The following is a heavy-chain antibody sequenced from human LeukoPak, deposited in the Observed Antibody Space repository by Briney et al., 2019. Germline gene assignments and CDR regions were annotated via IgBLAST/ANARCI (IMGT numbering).Heavy chain of an antibody. CDR2: IYISGSK. J-gene: IGHJ5*02. Sequence: SETLSLTCTVSGGSISSYYWSWLRQHAGKGLEWIGRIYISGSKNYKTSQKSRVTMSVYTSKNQFSLKLSSVTAADTAVYYCARGASWFDPWGQGTLVTVSS. CDR1: GGSISSYY. CDR3: ARGASWFDP. V-gene: IGHV4-4*07.